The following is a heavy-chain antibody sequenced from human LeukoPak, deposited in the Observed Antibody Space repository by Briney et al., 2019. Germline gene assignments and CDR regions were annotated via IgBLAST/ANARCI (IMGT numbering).Heavy chain of an antibody. V-gene: IGHV4-59*01. CDR2: IYYSGST. D-gene: IGHD3-22*01. J-gene: IGHJ4*02. CDR3: ARSPYYYDSSGYYDY. Sequence: SETLSLTCTVSGDSISSYYWSWIRQPPGKGLEWIGYIYYSGSTNYNPSLKSRVTISVDTSKNQFSLKLSSVTAADTAVYYCARSPYYYDSSGYYDYWGQGTLVTVSS. CDR1: GDSISSYY.